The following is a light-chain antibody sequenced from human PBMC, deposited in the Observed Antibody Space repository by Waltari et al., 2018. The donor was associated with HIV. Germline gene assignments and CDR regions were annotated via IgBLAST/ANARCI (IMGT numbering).Light chain of an antibody. CDR3: SSYAGSNNVL. CDR1: SSDVGGYNS. Sequence: QSALTQPPSASGSPGQSVAISCTGTSSDVGGYNSVSWYQQHPGKAPKLMIYEVTKRPSGVPDRFSGSKSGNTASLTVSGLQAEDEADYYCSSYAGSNNVLFGGGTTLTVL. CDR2: EVT. V-gene: IGLV2-8*01. J-gene: IGLJ2*01.